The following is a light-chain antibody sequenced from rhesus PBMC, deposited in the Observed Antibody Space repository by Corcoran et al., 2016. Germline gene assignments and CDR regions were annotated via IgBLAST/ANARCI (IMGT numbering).Light chain of an antibody. CDR2: KAS. J-gene: IGKJ3*01. V-gene: IGKV1-74*01. CDR3: QHNYGTPFT. CDR1: ENVHNY. Sequence: DIQMTQSPSSLSASVGDRVTITCRASENVHNYLNWYQQKPGKAPKLLIYKASTLQSGVPSRFRGSGSGTDYTFNISSLQSEDVATYYCQHNYGTPFTFGPGTKLDIK.